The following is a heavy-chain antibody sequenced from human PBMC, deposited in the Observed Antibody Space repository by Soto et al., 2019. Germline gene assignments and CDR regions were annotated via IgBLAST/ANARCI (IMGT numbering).Heavy chain of an antibody. CDR3: AKDNVVVVAATYDAFDI. D-gene: IGHD2-15*01. J-gene: IGHJ3*02. V-gene: IGHV3-21*01. Sequence: GGSLRLSCAASGFTFSSYSMNWVRQAPGKGLEWVSSISSSSSYIYYADSVKGRFTISRDNAKNSLYLQMNSLRAEDTAVYYCAKDNVVVVAATYDAFDIWGQGTMVTVSS. CDR1: GFTFSSYS. CDR2: ISSSSSYI.